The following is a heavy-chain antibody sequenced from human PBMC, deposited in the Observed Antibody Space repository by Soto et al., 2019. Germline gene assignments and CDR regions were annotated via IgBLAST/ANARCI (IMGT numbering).Heavy chain of an antibody. D-gene: IGHD6-13*01. CDR3: AKDGRYSSSWDFDY. CDR2: ISYDGSNK. V-gene: IGHV3-30*18. CDR1: GFTFSSYG. Sequence: GGSLRLSCAASGFTFSSYGMLWVRQAPGKGLEWVAVISYDGSNKYYADSVKGRFTISRDNSKNTLYLQMNSLRAEDTAVYYCAKDGRYSSSWDFDYWGQGTLVTVPQ. J-gene: IGHJ4*02.